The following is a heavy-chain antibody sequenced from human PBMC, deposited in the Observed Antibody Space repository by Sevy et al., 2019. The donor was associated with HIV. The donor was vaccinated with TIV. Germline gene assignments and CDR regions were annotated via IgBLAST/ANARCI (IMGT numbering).Heavy chain of an antibody. CDR2: VNPYSGGT. CDR1: GYTFTGYY. J-gene: IGHJ3*02. V-gene: IGHV1-2*02. Sequence: RASVKVSCKTSGYTFTGYYMHWVRQAPGEGLEWMGWVNPYSGGTNYAQKIEGRVTMTRDTSITTVYMELSSLRSDDTAMYYCARENSPTTVITTDGAFDIWGQGTMVTVSS. CDR3: ARENSPTTVITTDGAFDI. D-gene: IGHD3-22*01.